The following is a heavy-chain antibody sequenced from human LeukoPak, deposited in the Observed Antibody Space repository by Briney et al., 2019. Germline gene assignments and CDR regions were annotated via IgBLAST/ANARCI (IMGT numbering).Heavy chain of an antibody. CDR1: GGSISSYY. D-gene: IGHD3/OR15-3a*01. Sequence: PSETLSLTCTVSGGSISSYYWSWIRQPPGKGLEGIGYVSHSGTTNYNPSLKSRVTISVDTSKNQFSLKLSSVTAADTAVYYCARLRTGTVPYYYYYGMDVWGQGTTVTVSS. V-gene: IGHV4-59*12. CDR2: VSHSGTT. CDR3: ARLRTGTVPYYYYYGMDV. J-gene: IGHJ6*02.